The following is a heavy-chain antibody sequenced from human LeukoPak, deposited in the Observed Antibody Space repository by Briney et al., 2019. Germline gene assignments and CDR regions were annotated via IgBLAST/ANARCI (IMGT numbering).Heavy chain of an antibody. D-gene: IGHD2-21*02. CDR3: ARDQPYCGGDCYHPPTDYYYYGMDV. V-gene: IGHV1-46*01. CDR1: GYTFTGYY. CDR2: INPSGGST. J-gene: IGHJ6*02. Sequence: GASVKVSCKASGYTFTGYYMHWVRQAPGQGLEWMGIINPSGGSTSYAQKFQGRVTMTRDTSTSTVYMELSSLRSEDTAVYYCARDQPYCGGDCYHPPTDYYYYGMDVWGQGTTVTVSS.